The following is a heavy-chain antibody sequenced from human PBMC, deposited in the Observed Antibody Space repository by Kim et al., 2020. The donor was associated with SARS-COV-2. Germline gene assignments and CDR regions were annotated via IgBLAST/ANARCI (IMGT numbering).Heavy chain of an antibody. J-gene: IGHJ1*01. CDR3: ARNYDRSGYYYYFQH. D-gene: IGHD3-22*01. Sequence: QKFQGRVTITADESTNTADMELSSLRSEDTAVYYCARNYDRSGYYYYFQHWGQGTQVTVSS. V-gene: IGHV1-69*01.